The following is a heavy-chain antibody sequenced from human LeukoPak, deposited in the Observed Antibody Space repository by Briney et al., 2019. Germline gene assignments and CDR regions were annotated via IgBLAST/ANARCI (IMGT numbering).Heavy chain of an antibody. J-gene: IGHJ4*02. V-gene: IGHV4-31*03. CDR2: IYYSGST. D-gene: IGHD6-13*01. CDR1: GGSISSGGYY. CDR3: ARGSSSWYVVRPPRPSYFDY. Sequence: SETLSLTCTVSGGSISSGGYYWSWIRQHPGKGLEWIGYIYYSGSTYYNPSLKSRVTISVDTSMNQFSLKLSSVTAADTAVYYCARGSSSWYVVRPPRPSYFDYWGQGTLVTVSS.